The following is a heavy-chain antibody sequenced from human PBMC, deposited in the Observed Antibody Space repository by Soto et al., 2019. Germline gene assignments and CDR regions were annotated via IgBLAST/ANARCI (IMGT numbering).Heavy chain of an antibody. V-gene: IGHV4-61*01. Sequence: QVQLQESGPGLVKPSETLSLTCTVSGGSVSSDTHYWSWIRQPPGTRLEWIGFIYSSGSTNYNPSLKSRVTMSVDTSKNQFSLKLRSVIVADTAVYHCARFVRSCSGTTCYTRADVWGQGTTVTVSS. D-gene: IGHD2-2*02. J-gene: IGHJ6*02. CDR2: IYSSGST. CDR1: GGSVSSDTHY. CDR3: ARFVRSCSGTTCYTRADV.